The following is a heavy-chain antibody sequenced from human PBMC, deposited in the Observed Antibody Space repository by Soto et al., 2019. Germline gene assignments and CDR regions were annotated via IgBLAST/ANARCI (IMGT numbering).Heavy chain of an antibody. Sequence: QAQLMQSGAEVKKPGSSVKVSCRASGVSLNNFAFGWVRQAPGQGLEWIGGTIPLFGLTNYAQKFQGKVTITADESRSTVYMEMTDLTSEDTAVYYCGSQVAGATLNTYYTYGIDVWGQGTTVTV. J-gene: IGHJ6*02. CDR1: GVSLNNFA. D-gene: IGHD1-26*01. CDR3: GSQVAGATLNTYYTYGIDV. CDR2: TIPLFGLT. V-gene: IGHV1-69*01.